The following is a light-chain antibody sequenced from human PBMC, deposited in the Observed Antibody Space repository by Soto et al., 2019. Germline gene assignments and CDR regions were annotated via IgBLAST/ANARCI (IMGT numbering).Light chain of an antibody. Sequence: QSVLTPPASVSGSPGQSITVSCTGTSSDVGLYDYVSWYQQHPGKSPKLIVYEVSHRPSGVSSRFSGSKSGNTASLTISGLQTEDEADYYCSSYTTVFTYVFGTGTKVTVL. CDR2: EVS. CDR3: SSYTTVFTYV. V-gene: IGLV2-14*01. J-gene: IGLJ1*01. CDR1: SSDVGLYDY.